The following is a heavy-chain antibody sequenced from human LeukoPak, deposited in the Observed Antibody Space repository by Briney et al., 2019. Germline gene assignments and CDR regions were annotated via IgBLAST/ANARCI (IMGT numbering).Heavy chain of an antibody. CDR2: IIPIFGTA. J-gene: IGHJ4*02. D-gene: IGHD6-13*01. CDR1: GGTFSIYA. CDR3: ASLAAAAYYFDY. V-gene: IGHV1-69*13. Sequence: GASVTVSFKASGGTFSIYAISWVRQAPGQGLEWMGGIIPIFGTANYAQKFQGRVTITADESTSTAYMELSSLRSEDTAVYYCASLAAAAYYFDYWGQGTLVTVSS.